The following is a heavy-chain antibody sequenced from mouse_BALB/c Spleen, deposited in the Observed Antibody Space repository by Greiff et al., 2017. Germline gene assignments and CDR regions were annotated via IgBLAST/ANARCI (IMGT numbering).Heavy chain of an antibody. D-gene: IGHD2-1*01. CDR1: GFSLTSYG. CDR2: IWAGGST. J-gene: IGHJ1*01. Sequence: VQLQQSGPGLVAPSQSLSITCTVSGFSLTSYGVHWVRQPPGKGLEWLGVIWAGGSTNYNSALMSRLSISKDNSKSQVFLKMNSLQTDDTAMYYCARGEEYGNYRYFDVWGAGTTVTVSS. CDR3: ARGEEYGNYRYFDV. V-gene: IGHV2-9*02.